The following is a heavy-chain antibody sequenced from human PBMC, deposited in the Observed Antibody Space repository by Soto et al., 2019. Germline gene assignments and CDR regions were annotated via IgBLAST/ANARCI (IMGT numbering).Heavy chain of an antibody. CDR1: GDSVSSYSAA. V-gene: IGHV6-1*01. J-gene: IGHJ5*02. CDR3: VRDRYSSSGWFDP. CDR2: TYYRSRFFS. Sequence: SETLSLTCAISGDSVSSYSAAWNWIRQSPSGGLEWLGRTYYRSRFFSDYAEPVKSRIIINPDTSKNQFSLQLKSVIPEDTAVYYCVRDRYSSSGWFDPWGQGTPVTVSS. D-gene: IGHD3-10*01.